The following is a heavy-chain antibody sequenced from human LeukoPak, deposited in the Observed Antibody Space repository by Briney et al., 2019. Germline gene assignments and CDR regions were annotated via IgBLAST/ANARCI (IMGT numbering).Heavy chain of an antibody. CDR2: MNPNSGNT. J-gene: IGHJ2*01. CDR3: ARGPIVVVPAAVSYWYFDL. D-gene: IGHD2-2*01. Sequence: RASVKVSCKASGYTFTSYDINWVRQATGQGLEWMGWMNPNSGNTGYAQKFQGRVTMTGNTSISTAYMELSSLRSEDTAVYYCARGPIVVVPAAVSYWYFDLWGRGTLVTVSS. CDR1: GYTFTSYD. V-gene: IGHV1-8*01.